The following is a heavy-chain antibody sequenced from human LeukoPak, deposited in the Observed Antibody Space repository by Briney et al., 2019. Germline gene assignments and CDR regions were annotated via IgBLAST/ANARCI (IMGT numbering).Heavy chain of an antibody. CDR2: INHSGST. CDR1: GGSFSGYY. D-gene: IGHD3-22*01. Sequence: SETLSLTCAVYGGSFSGYYWSWICQPPGKGLEWIGEINHSGSTNYNPSLKSRVTISVDTSKNQFSLKLSSVTAADTAVYYCARGERLNTMTQGGCAFDIWGQGTMVTVSS. V-gene: IGHV4-34*01. J-gene: IGHJ3*02. CDR3: ARGERLNTMTQGGCAFDI.